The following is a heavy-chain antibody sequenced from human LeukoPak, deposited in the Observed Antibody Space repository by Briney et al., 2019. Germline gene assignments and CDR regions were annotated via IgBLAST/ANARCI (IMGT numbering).Heavy chain of an antibody. CDR2: ISSSGSTM. Sequence: GGSLRLSCAASGFTFSGYEMNWVRQAPGKGLEWASYISSSGSTMYFADSVKGRFTISRDNAKNSLYLQMNSLRAEDTAVYYCAREYPELDYWGQGTLVTVSS. CDR3: AREYPELDY. D-gene: IGHD1-14*01. V-gene: IGHV3-48*03. J-gene: IGHJ4*02. CDR1: GFTFSGYE.